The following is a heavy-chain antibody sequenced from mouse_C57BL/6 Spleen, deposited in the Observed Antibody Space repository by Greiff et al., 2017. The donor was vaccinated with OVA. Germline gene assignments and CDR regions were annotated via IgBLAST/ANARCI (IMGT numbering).Heavy chain of an antibody. CDR1: GYSFTGYF. CDR3: ARSDYYGFAY. Sequence: DVHLVESGPELVKPGDSVKISCKASGYSFTGYFMNWVMQSHGKSLEWIGRINPYNGDTFYNQKFKGKATLTVDKSSSTAHMELRSLTSEDSAVYYCARSDYYGFAYWGQGTLVTVSA. D-gene: IGHD1-2*01. J-gene: IGHJ3*01. V-gene: IGHV1-20*01. CDR2: INPYNGDT.